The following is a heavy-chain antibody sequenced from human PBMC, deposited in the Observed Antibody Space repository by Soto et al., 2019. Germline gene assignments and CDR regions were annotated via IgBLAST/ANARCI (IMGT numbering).Heavy chain of an antibody. CDR3: ARGDGRFSSKVGY. V-gene: IGHV4-59*08. CDR1: GGSISSYY. Sequence: PSETLSLTCTVSGGSISSYYWSWIRQPPGKGLEWIGYIYYSGSTNYNPSLKSRASISVDTSKNKLSLNLSSVTAADTAVYYCARGDGRFSSKVGYWGQGTLVTVSS. J-gene: IGHJ4*02. CDR2: IYYSGST. D-gene: IGHD1-26*01.